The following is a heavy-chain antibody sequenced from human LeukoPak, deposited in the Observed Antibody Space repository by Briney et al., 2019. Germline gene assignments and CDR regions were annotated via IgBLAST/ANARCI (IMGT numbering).Heavy chain of an antibody. CDR2: ITSDGSTT. J-gene: IGHJ4*02. V-gene: IGHV3-64D*06. D-gene: IGHD5-12*01. CDR1: GFTFSSYA. Sequence: GGSLRLSCSASGFTFSSYAMHWVRQAPGKRLDYVSAITSDGSTTYYADSVKGRFTISRDNSKNTLYLQMSSLRAEDTAVYYCVKDERGYNGYWGQGTLVTVSS. CDR3: VKDERGYNGY.